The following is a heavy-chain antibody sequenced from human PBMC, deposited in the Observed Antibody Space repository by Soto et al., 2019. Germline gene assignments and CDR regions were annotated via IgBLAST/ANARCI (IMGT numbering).Heavy chain of an antibody. CDR2: IYYSGST. D-gene: IGHD4-17*01. CDR3: ARDVMATVTPNAFDI. Sequence: SETLSLTCTVSGGSISRGDYYWSWIRQPPGKGLEWIGYIYYSGSTYYNPSLKRRVTISVDTSKNQFSLKLSSVTAADTAVYYCARDVMATVTPNAFDIWGQGTMVTVSS. V-gene: IGHV4-30-4*01. J-gene: IGHJ3*02. CDR1: GGSISRGDYY.